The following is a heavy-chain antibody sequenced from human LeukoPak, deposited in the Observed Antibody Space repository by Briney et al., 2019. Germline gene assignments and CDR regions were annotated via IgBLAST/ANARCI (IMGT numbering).Heavy chain of an antibody. V-gene: IGHV4-39*01. CDR3: AKSGGYGLIDY. D-gene: IGHD1-26*01. Sequence: SEALSLTCTVSGASISGSGYYWGWIRQPPGKGLEWIGNIYDSGSTYYNASLQSRVTISIDTSKNQFSLRLSSVTAADTAMYYCAKSGGYGLIDYWGQGTLVTVSS. CDR1: GASISGSGYY. J-gene: IGHJ4*02. CDR2: IYDSGST.